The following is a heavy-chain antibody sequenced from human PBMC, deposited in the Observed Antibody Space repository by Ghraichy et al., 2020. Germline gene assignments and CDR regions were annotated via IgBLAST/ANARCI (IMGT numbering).Heavy chain of an antibody. CDR1: GYSFTSYW. CDR3: ASPTLSYDILTPTYAFDI. J-gene: IGHJ3*02. CDR2: IYPGDSDT. D-gene: IGHD3-9*01. Sequence: GESLNISCKGSGYSFTSYWIGWVLQMPGKGLEWMGIIYPGDSDTRYSPSFQGQVTISADKSISTAYLQWSSLKASDTAMYYCASPTLSYDILTPTYAFDIWGQGTMVTVSS. V-gene: IGHV5-51*01.